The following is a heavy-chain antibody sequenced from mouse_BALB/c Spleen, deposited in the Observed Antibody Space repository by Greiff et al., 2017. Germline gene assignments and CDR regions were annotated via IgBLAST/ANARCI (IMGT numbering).Heavy chain of an antibody. CDR2: INPGSGGT. Sequence: QVHLQQSGAELVRPGTSVKVSCKASGYAFTNYLIEWVKQRPGQGLEWIGVINPGSGGTNYNEKFKGKATLTADKSSSTAYMQLSSLTSDDSAVYFCARRGTTVVARGYAMDYWGQGTSVTVSS. CDR3: ARRGTTVVARGYAMDY. CDR1: GYAFTNYL. D-gene: IGHD1-1*01. V-gene: IGHV1-54*03. J-gene: IGHJ4*01.